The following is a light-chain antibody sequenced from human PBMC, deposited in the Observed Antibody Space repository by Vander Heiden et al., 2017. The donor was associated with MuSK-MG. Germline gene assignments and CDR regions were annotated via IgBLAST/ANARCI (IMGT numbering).Light chain of an antibody. J-gene: IGKJ1*01. CDR2: GAS. Sequence: EIVMTQSPATLSVSPGERATLSCRASQSVSSNLAWYQQKPGQAPRLLIYGASTRATGIPARFSGSGYGTEFTLTISSRQSEDFAVYYCQQYNNWLRGTFGQGTKVEIK. CDR3: QQYNNWLRGT. CDR1: QSVSSN. V-gene: IGKV3-15*01.